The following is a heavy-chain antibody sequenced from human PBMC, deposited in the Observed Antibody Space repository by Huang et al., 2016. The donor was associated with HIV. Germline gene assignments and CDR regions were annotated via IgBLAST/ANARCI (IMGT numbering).Heavy chain of an antibody. CDR2: STAENGNT. J-gene: IGHJ5*01. CDR1: GYSFIKYG. Sequence: QVQLVQSGAEVKKPGASVKVSCKASGYSFIKYGISWVRQAPGQGLVGMGWSTAENGNTNFAQKFQGRVPMTTDTSTNIAYMELRGLRSDDTAVYYCARNIGSNWNGLNWFDSWGQGTLVTVSS. CDR3: ARNIGSNWNGLNWFDS. V-gene: IGHV1-18*01. D-gene: IGHD1-1*01.